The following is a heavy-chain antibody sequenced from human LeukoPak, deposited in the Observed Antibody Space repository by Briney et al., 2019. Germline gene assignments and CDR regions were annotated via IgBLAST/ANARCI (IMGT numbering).Heavy chain of an antibody. D-gene: IGHD5-12*01. CDR1: GGSISSYSYY. Sequence: SETLSLTCTVSGGSISSYSYYWSWIRQPPGKGLEWIGSFYYSGSTYYNPSLKSRVTISVDTSKNQFSLKLSSVTAADTAVYYCARWRGLRPFDSWGQGILVTVSS. J-gene: IGHJ4*02. V-gene: IGHV4-39*01. CDR3: ARWRGLRPFDS. CDR2: FYYSGST.